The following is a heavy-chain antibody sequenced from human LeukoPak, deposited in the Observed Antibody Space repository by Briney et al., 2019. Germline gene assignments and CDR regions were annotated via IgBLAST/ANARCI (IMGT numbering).Heavy chain of an antibody. CDR2: IKEDGSQT. CDR1: GLTFTNYW. V-gene: IGHV3-7*01. D-gene: IGHD3-10*01. CDR3: ATDGRAGRHDFDY. Sequence: GSLRLSCAASGLTFTNYWMSWVRQAPGKGLEWVANIKEDGSQTYYEASVKGRFTISRDNAKNSVYLQMDSLRAEDTAVYFCATDGRAGRHDFDYWGQGTLVTVSS. J-gene: IGHJ4*02.